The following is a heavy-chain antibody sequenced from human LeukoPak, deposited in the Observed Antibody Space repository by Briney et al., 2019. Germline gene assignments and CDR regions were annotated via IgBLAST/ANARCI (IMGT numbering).Heavy chain of an antibody. Sequence: ASVKVSCKASGYTFTGYYIHWVRQAPGQGPEWMGWINPNSGGTNYAQKFQGRVTMTRDTSISTAYMELSRLISDDTAVYYCARDLGYYDFWSGYPRNYMDVWGKGTTVTVSS. CDR3: ARDLGYYDFWSGYPRNYMDV. D-gene: IGHD3-3*01. CDR1: GYTFTGYY. CDR2: INPNSGGT. V-gene: IGHV1-2*02. J-gene: IGHJ6*03.